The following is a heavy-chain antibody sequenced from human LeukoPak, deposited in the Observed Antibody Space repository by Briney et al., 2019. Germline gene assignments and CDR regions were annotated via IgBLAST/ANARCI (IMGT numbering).Heavy chain of an antibody. CDR2: IYASGSS. J-gene: IGHJ4*02. V-gene: IGHV4-4*07. Sequence: SETLSLTCSVSDDSITSYSWSWIRQPAGKGLEWIGRIYASGSSDYDPSLKSRVTMSVHASKHQIHLKVTSVSAADTAVYYCARLTPHENTIDYWGQGTLVTVSS. D-gene: IGHD1-14*01. CDR3: ARLTPHENTIDY. CDR1: DDSITSYS.